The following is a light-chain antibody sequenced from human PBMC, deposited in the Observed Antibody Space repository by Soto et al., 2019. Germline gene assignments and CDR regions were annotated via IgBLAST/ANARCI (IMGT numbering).Light chain of an antibody. CDR2: KIS. CDR1: QSLGHSNGNTY. J-gene: IGKJ2*01. Sequence: DIVMTQTPLSSPVTLGQSASISCRSSQSLGHSNGNTYLSWLQLRPGQPPRRLIHKISNRLSGGPDRFSGRGAETEITLTISRVEAEDVGVYYCSQETQFPSTFRQGTKLEIK. V-gene: IGKV2-24*01. CDR3: SQETQFPST.